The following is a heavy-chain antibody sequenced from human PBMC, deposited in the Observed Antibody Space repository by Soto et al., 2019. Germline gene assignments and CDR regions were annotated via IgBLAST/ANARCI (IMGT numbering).Heavy chain of an antibody. J-gene: IGHJ6*02. CDR2: IIPISGTA. CDR3: ARSQGSSTSLEIYYYYYYGMDV. Sequence: QVQLVQSGAEVKKPGSSVKVSCKASGGTFSSYAISWVRQAPGQGLEWMGGIIPISGTANYAQKLQGRVTTTAAESTSTAYMEVSSLRCSDTAVYYCARSQGSSTSLEIYYYYYYGMDVWGQGTTVTVSS. D-gene: IGHD2-2*01. CDR1: GGTFSSYA. V-gene: IGHV1-69*01.